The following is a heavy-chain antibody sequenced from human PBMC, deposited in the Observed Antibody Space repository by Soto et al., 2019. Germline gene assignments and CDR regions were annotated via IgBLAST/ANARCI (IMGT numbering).Heavy chain of an antibody. Sequence: SVKVSCKASGGTFSSYAISWVRQAPGQGLEWMGGIIPIFGTANYAQKFQGRVTITADESTSTAYMELSSLRSEDTAVYYCARGYYDSSGYYPNYFDYWGQGTLVTVSS. D-gene: IGHD3-22*01. J-gene: IGHJ4*02. CDR3: ARGYYDSSGYYPNYFDY. CDR1: GGTFSSYA. V-gene: IGHV1-69*13. CDR2: IIPIFGTA.